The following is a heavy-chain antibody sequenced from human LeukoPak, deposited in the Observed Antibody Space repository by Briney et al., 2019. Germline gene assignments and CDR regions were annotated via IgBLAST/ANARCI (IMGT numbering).Heavy chain of an antibody. J-gene: IGHJ2*01. Sequence: RAGGSLRLSCAASGFTFSSYEMNWVRQAPGRGLEWVAVISYDGSNKYYADSVKGRFTISRDNSKNTLYLQMHSLRADDTAVYYCARCIETIGVGCYFDPWGRGIQVTVSS. CDR1: GFTFSSYE. CDR2: ISYDGSNK. D-gene: IGHD1-26*01. CDR3: ARCIETIGVGCYFDP. V-gene: IGHV3-33*08.